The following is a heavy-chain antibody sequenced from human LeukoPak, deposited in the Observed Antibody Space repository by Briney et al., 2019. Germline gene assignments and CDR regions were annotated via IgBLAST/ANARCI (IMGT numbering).Heavy chain of an antibody. Sequence: PSQTLSLTCTVSGGSIISNNFYWSWIRQPAGKGLEWIGRIYGSGSTNYSPSLRGRVTISMDTSKNQFSLNLSSVTAADTAVYFCARGWGSTSSNYFDPWGQGTLVTVSS. D-gene: IGHD2-2*01. CDR3: ARGWGSTSSNYFDP. V-gene: IGHV4-61*02. CDR1: GGSIISNNFY. CDR2: IYGSGST. J-gene: IGHJ5*02.